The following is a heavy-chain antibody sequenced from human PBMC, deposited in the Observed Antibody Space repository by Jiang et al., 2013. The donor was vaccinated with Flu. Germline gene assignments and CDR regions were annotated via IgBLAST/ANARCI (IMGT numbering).Heavy chain of an antibody. CDR1: GGSISSYY. CDR3: ARGSGVVVAATENWFDP. J-gene: IGHJ5*02. Sequence: TLSLTCTVSGGSISSYYWSWIRQPPGKGLEWIGYIYYSGSTNYNPSLKSRVTISVDTSKNQFSLKLSSVTAADTAVYYCARGSGVVVAATENWFDPWGQGTLVTVSS. D-gene: IGHD2-15*01. V-gene: IGHV4-59*13. CDR2: IYYSGST.